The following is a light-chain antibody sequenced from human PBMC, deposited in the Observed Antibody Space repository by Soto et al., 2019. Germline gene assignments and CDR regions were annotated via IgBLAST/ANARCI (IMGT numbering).Light chain of an antibody. CDR3: QQANSFPIT. J-gene: IGKJ5*01. CDR2: AAS. V-gene: IGKV1-12*01. Sequence: DIQMTHSPSTLSGSVGDRVTITCRASQTISSWLAWYQQKPGKAPKLLIYAASSLQSGVPSRFSGSGSGTDFTLTISSLQPEDFATYYCQQANSFPITFGQGTRLEIK. CDR1: QTISSW.